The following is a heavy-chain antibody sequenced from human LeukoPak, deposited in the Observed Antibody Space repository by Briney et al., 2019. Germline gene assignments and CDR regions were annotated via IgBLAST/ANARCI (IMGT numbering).Heavy chain of an antibody. CDR3: AKDHFDGSAYYGYYSGIDV. D-gene: IGHD3-22*01. CDR1: GFSFSSYG. J-gene: IGHJ6*02. CDR2: INGGGGSK. Sequence: GGSLRLSCAASGFSFSSYGMNWVRQAPGKGLEWVSSINGGGGSKHYADSVKGRFDISRDNSGITLSLQMNSLRAEDTAVYYCAKDHFDGSAYYGYYSGIDVWGQGTTVTVSS. V-gene: IGHV3-23*01.